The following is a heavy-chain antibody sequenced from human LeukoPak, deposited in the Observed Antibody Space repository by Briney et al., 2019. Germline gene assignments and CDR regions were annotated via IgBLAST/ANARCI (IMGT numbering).Heavy chain of an antibody. CDR1: GGSISRYY. J-gene: IGHJ5*02. CDR2: IYTSGST. D-gene: IGHD4-11*01. CDR3: ARNSPDPLAWFDP. V-gene: IGHV4-4*09. Sequence: SETLSLTCTVSGGSISRYYWSWIRQPPGKGLEWIGYIYTSGSTNYNPSLKSRVTISVDTSKNQFSLKLSSVTAADTAVYYCARNSPDPLAWFDPWGQGTLVTVSS.